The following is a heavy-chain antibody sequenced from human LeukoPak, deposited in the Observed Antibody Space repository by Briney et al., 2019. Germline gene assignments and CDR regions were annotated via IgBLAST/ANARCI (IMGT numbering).Heavy chain of an antibody. CDR2: IYTSGST. V-gene: IGHV4-61*02. Sequence: SETLSLTCTVSGGSISSGSYYWRWIRQPAGKGLEWIGRIYTSGSTNYNPSLKSRVTIPVDTSKNQFSLKLSSVTAADTAVYYCAREERAIEMATANYYYYMDVWGKGTTVTVSS. CDR3: AREERAIEMATANYYYYMDV. D-gene: IGHD5-24*01. CDR1: GGSISSGSYY. J-gene: IGHJ6*03.